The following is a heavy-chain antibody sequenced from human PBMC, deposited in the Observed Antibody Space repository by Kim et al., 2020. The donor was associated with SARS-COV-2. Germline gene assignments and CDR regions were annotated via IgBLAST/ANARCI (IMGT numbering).Heavy chain of an antibody. Sequence: SETLSLTCTASGGSISSSSYYWGWIRQPPGKGLEWIGSIYHSGSTYYNPSLKSRVTISVDTSKNQFSLKLSSVTAADTAVYYCARQALRVLFYLDYWGQG. V-gene: IGHV4-39*01. CDR2: IYHSGST. J-gene: IGHJ4*02. CDR3: ARQALRVLFYLDY. CDR1: GGSISSSSYY. D-gene: IGHD3-16*01.